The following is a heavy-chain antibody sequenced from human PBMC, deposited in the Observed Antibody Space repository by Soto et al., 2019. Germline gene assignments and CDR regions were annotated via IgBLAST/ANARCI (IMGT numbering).Heavy chain of an antibody. CDR3: ARSVDSSGYIWYFDY. CDR2: IIPIFGTA. D-gene: IGHD3-22*01. Sequence: QVQLVQSGAEVKKPGSSVKVSCKASGGTFSSYAISWVRQAPGQGLEWMGGIIPIFGTANYAQKFQGRVTITADESTSTADMELSSLRSEDTAVYCCARSVDSSGYIWYFDYWGQGTLVTVSS. J-gene: IGHJ4*02. CDR1: GGTFSSYA. V-gene: IGHV1-69*01.